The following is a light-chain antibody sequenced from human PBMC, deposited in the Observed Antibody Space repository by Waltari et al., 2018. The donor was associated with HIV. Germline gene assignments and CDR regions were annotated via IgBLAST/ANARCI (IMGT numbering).Light chain of an antibody. J-gene: IGKJ2*01. Sequence: EIVMTQSPATLSVSAGERDTLSCRASQSVRSNLAWYQQKPGQAPRLLIYGASTRATGIPARFSGSGSGTEFTLTISSLQSEDFAVYYCQQYDNWPPYTFGQGTKLEIK. CDR1: QSVRSN. CDR3: QQYDNWPPYT. CDR2: GAS. V-gene: IGKV3-15*01.